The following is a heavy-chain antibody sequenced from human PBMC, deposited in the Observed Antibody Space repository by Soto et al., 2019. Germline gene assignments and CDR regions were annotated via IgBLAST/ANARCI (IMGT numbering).Heavy chain of an antibody. J-gene: IGHJ5*02. Sequence: QMQLQASGPGLVKPSETLSLTCNVSGASVSHGYWSWIRQPPGKALEWIGFMYFGGSFNYNPSLTSRSTISVQTSKNHFAMKLTSVPASDTAVYYCARSYYDSTGFAVDPWGQGTLVTVSS. V-gene: IGHV4-59*02. D-gene: IGHD3-22*01. CDR1: GASVSHGY. CDR2: MYFGGSF. CDR3: ARSYYDSTGFAVDP.